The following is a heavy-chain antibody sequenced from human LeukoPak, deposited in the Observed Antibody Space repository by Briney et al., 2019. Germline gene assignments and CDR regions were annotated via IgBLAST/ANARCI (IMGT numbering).Heavy chain of an antibody. Sequence: ASVKVSCKASGYTLTESSMHWVRQAPGKGLEWMGGFDPEDGETIYAQKFQGRVTMTEDTSTDTAYMELSSLRSEDTAVYYCATDGGTMVRGVITPFDYWGQGTLVTVSS. J-gene: IGHJ4*02. D-gene: IGHD3-10*01. CDR2: FDPEDGET. CDR1: GYTLTESS. V-gene: IGHV1-24*01. CDR3: ATDGGTMVRGVITPFDY.